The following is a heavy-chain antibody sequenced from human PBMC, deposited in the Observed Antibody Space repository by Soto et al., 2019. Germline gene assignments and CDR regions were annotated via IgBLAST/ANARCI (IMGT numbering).Heavy chain of an antibody. CDR3: ARMLRPVAIWLDP. V-gene: IGHV5-51*01. CDR1: GYSFTHHW. J-gene: IGHJ5*02. D-gene: IGHD2-2*01. CDR2: IHPGDSDT. Sequence: PGESLKISCKGSGYSFTHHWIGWVRQMPGKGLEWMGMIHPGDSDTRYSPSFQGQVTISVDKSINTAYLQWSSLKASDTAMYYCARMLRPVAIWLDPGGQGTQVTVSS.